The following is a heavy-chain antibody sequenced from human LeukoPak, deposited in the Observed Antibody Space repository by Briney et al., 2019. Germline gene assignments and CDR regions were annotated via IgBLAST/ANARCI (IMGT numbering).Heavy chain of an antibody. D-gene: IGHD3-3*01. V-gene: IGHV1-2*02. CDR1: GYTFTGYY. J-gene: IGHJ5*02. CDR3: AREVTIFGVVPEDKFDP. CDR2: INPNSGGT. Sequence: GASVKVSCKASGYTFTGYYMHWVRQAPGQGLEWMGWINPNSGGTSYAQKFQGRVTMTRDTSTSTVYMELSSLRSEDTAVYYCAREVTIFGVVPEDKFDPWGQGTLVTVSS.